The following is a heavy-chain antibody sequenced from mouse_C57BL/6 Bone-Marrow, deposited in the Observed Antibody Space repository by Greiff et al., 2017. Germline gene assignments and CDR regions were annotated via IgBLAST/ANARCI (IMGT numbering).Heavy chain of an antibody. CDR3: ARPANWAWFAY. V-gene: IGHV1-64*01. D-gene: IGHD4-1*01. CDR1: GYTFTSYW. CDR2: IHPNSGST. J-gene: IGHJ3*01. Sequence: QVQLQQPGAELVKPGASVKLSCKASGYTFTSYWMHWVKQRPGQGLEWIGMIHPNSGSTNYNEKFKSKATLTVDKSSSPAYMQLRSLTSEDSAVYYCARPANWAWFAYWGQGTLVTVSA.